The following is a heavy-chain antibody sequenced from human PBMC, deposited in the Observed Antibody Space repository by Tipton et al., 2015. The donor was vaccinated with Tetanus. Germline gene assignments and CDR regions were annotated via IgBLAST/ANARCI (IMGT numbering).Heavy chain of an antibody. Sequence: GSLRLSCAASRFISSDHYMDWVRQAPGKGLEWISYISSSGNTIYYADSVKGRFTISRDNAKNSLYLQMNSLRAEDTAVYYCARGGSDWSWYLQHWGQGTLVTVSS. CDR3: ARGGSDWSWYLQH. V-gene: IGHV3-11*01. J-gene: IGHJ1*01. CDR1: RFISSDHY. D-gene: IGHD6-19*01. CDR2: ISSSGNTI.